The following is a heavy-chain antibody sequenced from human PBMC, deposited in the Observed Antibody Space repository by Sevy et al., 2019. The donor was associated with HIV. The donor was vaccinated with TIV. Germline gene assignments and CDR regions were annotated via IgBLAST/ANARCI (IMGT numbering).Heavy chain of an antibody. CDR1: GFTVNNNY. J-gene: IGHJ4*02. CDR2: IYSGGST. CDR3: AGGPWLQLDY. D-gene: IGHD5-12*01. V-gene: IGHV3-66*01. Sequence: GESLKISCAASGFTVNNNYMSWVRQAPGQGLEWVSVIYSGGSTYYADSVKGRFTISRDNSKNTLYLQMNSLRAEDTAVYYCAGGPWLQLDYWGQGALVTVSS.